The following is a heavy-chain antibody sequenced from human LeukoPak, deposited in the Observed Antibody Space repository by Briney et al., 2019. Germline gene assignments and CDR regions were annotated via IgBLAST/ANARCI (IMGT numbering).Heavy chain of an antibody. V-gene: IGHV1-24*01. D-gene: IGHD3-9*01. CDR2: FDPEDGET. J-gene: IGHJ4*02. Sequence: GASVKVSCKVSGYTLTELSMHWVRQAPGKGLEWMGGFDPEDGETIYAQKFQGRVTMTEDTSTDTAYMGLSSLRSEDTAVYYCATGEYFDWLVFDYWGQGTLVTVSS. CDR1: GYTLTELS. CDR3: ATGEYFDWLVFDY.